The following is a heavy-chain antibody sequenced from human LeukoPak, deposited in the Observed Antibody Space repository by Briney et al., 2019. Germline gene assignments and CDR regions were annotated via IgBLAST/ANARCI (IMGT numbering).Heavy chain of an antibody. D-gene: IGHD4-23*01. J-gene: IGHJ4*02. CDR1: GGSFSGYY. CDR3: ARTSTVVNSNFDY. Sequence: SETLSLTCAVYGGSFSGYYWSWIRQPPGKGLEWIGEINHSGSTNYNPSLKSRVTISVDTSKNQFSLKLSSVTAADTAVYYCARTSTVVNSNFDYWGQGTLVTVSS. V-gene: IGHV4-34*01. CDR2: INHSGST.